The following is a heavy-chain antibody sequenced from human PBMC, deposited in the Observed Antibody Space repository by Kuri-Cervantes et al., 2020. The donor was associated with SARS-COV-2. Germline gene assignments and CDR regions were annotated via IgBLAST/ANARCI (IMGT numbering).Heavy chain of an antibody. CDR2: IYFTGNT. Sequence: SETLSLTCTVSGGSITTYSYYWGWIRQPPGKGLEWIGNIYFTGNTNYNPALGSRVTISIDTPKNQFSLMLGSLTAADTAVYYCARRFGDYGQFDYWGQGTLVTVSS. D-gene: IGHD2-21*01. J-gene: IGHJ4*02. CDR1: GGSITTYSYY. CDR3: ARRFGDYGQFDY. V-gene: IGHV4-39*07.